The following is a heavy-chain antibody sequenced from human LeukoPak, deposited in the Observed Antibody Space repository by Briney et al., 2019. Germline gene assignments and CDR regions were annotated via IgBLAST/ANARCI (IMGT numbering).Heavy chain of an antibody. CDR3: ARAGYCSGGSCYFDY. CDR1: GFTFISYE. V-gene: IGHV3-48*03. J-gene: IGHJ4*02. Sequence: GSLRLYCSASGFTFISYEMNWVRQAPGKGLEWVSYISSSGSTIYYADSVKGRFTISRDNARNTLYLQMNSLGADDTAVYYCARAGYCSGGSCYFDYWGQGTQVIVSS. CDR2: ISSSGSTI. D-gene: IGHD2-15*01.